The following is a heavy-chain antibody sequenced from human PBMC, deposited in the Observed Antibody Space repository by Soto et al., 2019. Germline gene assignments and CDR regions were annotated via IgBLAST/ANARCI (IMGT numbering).Heavy chain of an antibody. J-gene: IGHJ3*02. CDR1: GGSISSGDYY. CDR3: ARRYGSYDSLVGGHHAFDI. CDR2: IYYSGST. Sequence: QVQLQESGPGLVKPSQTLSLTCTVSGGSISSGDYYWSWIRQPPGKGLEWIGYIYYSGSTYYNPSLKSRVTISVDTSKNQFSLKLSSVTAADQAVYYCARRYGSYDSLVGGHHAFDIWGQGTMVTVSS. D-gene: IGHD3-22*01. V-gene: IGHV4-30-4*01.